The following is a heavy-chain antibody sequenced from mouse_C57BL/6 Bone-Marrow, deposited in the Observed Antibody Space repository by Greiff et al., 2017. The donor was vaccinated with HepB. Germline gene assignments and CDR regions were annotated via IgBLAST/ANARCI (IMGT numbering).Heavy chain of an antibody. CDR1: GFTFSDYY. Sequence: EVQLVESGGGLVQPGGSLKLSCAASGFTFSDYYMYWVRQTPEKRLEWVAYISNGGGSTYYPDTVKGRFPISRDNAKNTLYLQMSRLKSEDTAMYYCARHGLYDGFAYWGQGTLVTVSA. CDR2: ISNGGGST. D-gene: IGHD2-12*01. J-gene: IGHJ3*01. V-gene: IGHV5-12*01. CDR3: ARHGLYDGFAY.